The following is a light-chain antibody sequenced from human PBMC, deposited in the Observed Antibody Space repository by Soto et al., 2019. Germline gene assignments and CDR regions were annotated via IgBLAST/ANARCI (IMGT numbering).Light chain of an antibody. V-gene: IGLV2-23*01. Sequence: QSVLAQPASVSGSPGQSITISCTGSSSDVGSYKFVSWFQQNPGKAPKLMIYEGTKRPSGVSNRFSGSKSGNTASLTISGLQAEDEADYYCCSYAGNSTWVFGGGTKLTVL. J-gene: IGLJ3*02. CDR3: CSYAGNSTWV. CDR1: SSDVGSYKF. CDR2: EGT.